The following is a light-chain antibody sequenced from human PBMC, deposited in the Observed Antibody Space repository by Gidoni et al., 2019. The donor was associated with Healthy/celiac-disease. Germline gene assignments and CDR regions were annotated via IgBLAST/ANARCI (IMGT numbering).Light chain of an antibody. CDR2: DAS. V-gene: IGKV3-11*01. CDR3: QQRSNWPPL. Sequence: DIVLTPSPATLSLSPGERATLTCRASQSVSSYLAWYQQKPGQAPRLLIYDASNRATGIPARFSGSGSGTDFTLTISSLEPEDFAVYYCQQRSNWPPLFGGGTKVEIK. J-gene: IGKJ4*01. CDR1: QSVSSY.